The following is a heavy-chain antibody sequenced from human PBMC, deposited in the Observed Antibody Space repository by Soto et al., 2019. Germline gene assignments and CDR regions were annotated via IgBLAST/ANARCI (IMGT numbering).Heavy chain of an antibody. J-gene: IGHJ6*03. Sequence: ASVKVSCKASGYTFTSYGISWVRQAPGQGLEWMGWISAYNGNTNYAQKLQGRDTMTTDTSTSTAYMELRSLRSDDTAVYYCARDGVVVVPAAIMEDSYYYYYMDVWGKGTTVNVSS. D-gene: IGHD2-2*02. CDR2: ISAYNGNT. V-gene: IGHV1-18*01. CDR1: GYTFTSYG. CDR3: ARDGVVVVPAAIMEDSYYYYYMDV.